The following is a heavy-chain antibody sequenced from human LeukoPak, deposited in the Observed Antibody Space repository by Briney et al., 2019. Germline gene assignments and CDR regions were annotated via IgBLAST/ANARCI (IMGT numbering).Heavy chain of an antibody. D-gene: IGHD5-24*01. CDR2: IFYNGNA. Sequence: SETLSLTCTVSGGSISTYYWSWIRQPPGKGLEWIGIIFYNGNAYYNPSLESRVTISVDTSKNQFSLKMSSVTAADTAVYYCARHATSSTSGPPYDYWGQGTLVTVSS. J-gene: IGHJ4*02. CDR3: ARHATSSTSGPPYDY. V-gene: IGHV4-59*04. CDR1: GGSISTYY.